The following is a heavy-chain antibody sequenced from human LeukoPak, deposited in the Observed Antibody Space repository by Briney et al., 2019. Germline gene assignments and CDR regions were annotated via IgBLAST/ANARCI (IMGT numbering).Heavy chain of an antibody. J-gene: IGHJ4*02. CDR2: ISSSSSYI. V-gene: IGHV3-21*01. CDR1: GFTFSSYS. Sequence: GGSLRLSCAASGFTFSSYSMNWVRQAPGKGLEWVSSISSSSSYIYYADSVKGRFTISRDNAKNSLYLQMNSLRAEDTAVYYCARSSAHPSSSWYIDYWGQGTLVTVSS. CDR3: ARSSAHPSSSWYIDY. D-gene: IGHD6-13*01.